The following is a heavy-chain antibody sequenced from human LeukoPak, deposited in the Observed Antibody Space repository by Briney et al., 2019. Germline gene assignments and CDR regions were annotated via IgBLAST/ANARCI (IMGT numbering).Heavy chain of an antibody. J-gene: IGHJ6*02. Sequence: GGSLRLSCAASGFTFSSYAMHWVRQAPGKGLEWVAVISYDGSNKYYADSVKGRFTISRDNSKNTLYLQMNSLRAEDTAVYYCARGTTPYSSVSPMDVWGQGTTVTVSS. CDR3: ARGTTPYSSVSPMDV. CDR2: ISYDGSNK. D-gene: IGHD6-19*01. CDR1: GFTFSSYA. V-gene: IGHV3-30-3*01.